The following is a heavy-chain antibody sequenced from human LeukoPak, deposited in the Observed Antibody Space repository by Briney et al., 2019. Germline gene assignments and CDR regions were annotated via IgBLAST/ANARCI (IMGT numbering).Heavy chain of an antibody. CDR3: ARDRASLYGYDALDV. CDR2: ITRSGDTV. J-gene: IGHJ3*01. Sequence: TGGSLRLSCAASGFTFRDYYMTWIRQAPGKGLEWVSYITRSGDTVYYADSVKGRFTISRDNAKHSVYLEMNSLRAEDTGVYFCARDRASLYGYDALDVWGQGTMVTVHS. D-gene: IGHD5-18*01. CDR1: GFTFRDYY. V-gene: IGHV3-11*01.